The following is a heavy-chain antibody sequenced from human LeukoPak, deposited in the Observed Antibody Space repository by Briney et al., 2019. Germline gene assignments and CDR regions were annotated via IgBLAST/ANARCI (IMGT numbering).Heavy chain of an antibody. CDR1: GFSFSNYW. J-gene: IGHJ1*01. D-gene: IGHD2-2*01. Sequence: GGSLRLSCEASGFSFSNYWMSWVRQAPGKGLEWVANIQQHGSETYYVDSVKGRFTISRDNAKNSLYRQMNSLRAEDTAVYYCATYSSSNGLEFQYWGQGTLVTVSS. CDR2: IQQHGSET. V-gene: IGHV3-7*01. CDR3: ATYSSSNGLEFQY.